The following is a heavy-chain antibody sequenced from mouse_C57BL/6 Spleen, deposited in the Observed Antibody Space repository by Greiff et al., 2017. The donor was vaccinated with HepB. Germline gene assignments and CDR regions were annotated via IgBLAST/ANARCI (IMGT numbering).Heavy chain of an antibody. J-gene: IGHJ4*01. CDR3: ARCGEYSKYDYAMDY. CDR1: GYTFTSYD. V-gene: IGHV1-85*01. D-gene: IGHD2-5*01. CDR2: IYPSDGST. Sequence: QVQLQQSGPELVKPGASVKLSCKASGYTFTSYDINWVKQRPGQGLEWIGWIYPSDGSTKYNEKFKGKATLTVDTSSSTAYMELHSLTSEVSAVYFCARCGEYSKYDYAMDYWGQGTSVTVSS.